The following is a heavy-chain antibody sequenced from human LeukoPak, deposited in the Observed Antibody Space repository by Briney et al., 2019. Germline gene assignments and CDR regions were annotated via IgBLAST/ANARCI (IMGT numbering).Heavy chain of an antibody. D-gene: IGHD3-16*01. V-gene: IGHV7-4-1*02. Sequence: ASVKVSCKASGYTFTSYAMNWVRQAPGQGLEWMGWINTNTGNPTYAQGFTGRFVFSLDTSVSTAYLQISSLKAEDTAVYYCARDPGFSGLRLGELTPIDYWGQGTLVTVSS. CDR3: ARDPGFSGLRLGELTPIDY. CDR1: GYTFTSYA. CDR2: INTNTGNP. J-gene: IGHJ4*02.